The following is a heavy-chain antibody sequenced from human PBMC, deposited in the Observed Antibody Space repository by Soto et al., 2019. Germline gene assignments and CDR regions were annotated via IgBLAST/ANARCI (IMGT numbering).Heavy chain of an antibody. V-gene: IGHV1-18*04. Sequence: ASVKVSCKAAGDTLTSYGFNWVRQAPGQGLEWMGWISSSNGDTKYARKLQGRVTLTVDTSTTTAYMELRSLRSDDTAVYYCATTHNGWSPGDFWGQGTLVTVSS. CDR2: ISSSNGDT. J-gene: IGHJ4*02. CDR1: GDTLTSYG. CDR3: ATTHNGWSPGDF. D-gene: IGHD6-19*01.